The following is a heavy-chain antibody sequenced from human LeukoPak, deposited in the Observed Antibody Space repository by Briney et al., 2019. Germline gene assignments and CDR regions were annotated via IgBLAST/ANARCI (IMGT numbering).Heavy chain of an antibody. Sequence: GESLKISCQGSGYRFTNYWIGWVHQMPGKGLGWMGIMYPGDSDTRYSPSFQGQVTISADKSIGTAYLQWSSLKASDTAMYYCAIGGDSSTSCYRCFNYWGQGTLVTVSS. CDR1: GYRFTNYW. V-gene: IGHV5-51*07. D-gene: IGHD2-2*02. CDR3: AIGGDSSTSCYRCFNY. CDR2: MYPGDSDT. J-gene: IGHJ4*02.